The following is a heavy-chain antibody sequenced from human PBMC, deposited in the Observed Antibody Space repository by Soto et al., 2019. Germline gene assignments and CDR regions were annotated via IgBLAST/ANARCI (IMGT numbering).Heavy chain of an antibody. CDR1: GFTFSSYS. Sequence: GGSLRLSCAASGFTFSSYSMNWVRQAPGKGLEWVSSISSSSSYIYYADSVKGRFTISRDNAKNSLYLQMNSLRAEDTAVYYCARDTRTYSSSPYYCDYWGQGTLVTVSS. CDR2: ISSSSSYI. CDR3: ARDTRTYSSSPYYCDY. V-gene: IGHV3-21*01. J-gene: IGHJ4*02. D-gene: IGHD6-13*01.